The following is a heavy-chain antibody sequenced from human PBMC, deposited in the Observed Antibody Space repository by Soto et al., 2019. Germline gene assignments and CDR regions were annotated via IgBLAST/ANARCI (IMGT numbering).Heavy chain of an antibody. V-gene: IGHV3-30*18. CDR2: ISYDGSNK. D-gene: IGHD3-9*01. J-gene: IGHJ4*02. Sequence: QVQLVESGGGVVQPGRSLRLSCAASGFTFSSYGMHWVRQAPGKGLEWVAVISYDGSNKYYADSVKGRFTISRDNSKNTLYLQMNSLRAEDTAVYYCAKASLSDISDPPHYWGQGTLVTVSS. CDR1: GFTFSSYG. CDR3: AKASLSDISDPPHY.